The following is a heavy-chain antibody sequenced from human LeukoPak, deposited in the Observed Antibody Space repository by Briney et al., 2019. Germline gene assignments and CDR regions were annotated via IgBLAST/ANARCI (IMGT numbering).Heavy chain of an antibody. D-gene: IGHD3-22*01. CDR3: AIHYYDSSGYYGDY. J-gene: IGHJ4*02. V-gene: IGHV4-38-2*01. Sequence: PSETLSLTCAVSGYSISSGYYWGWIRPPPGKGLEWIGSIYHSGSTYYNPSLKSRVTISVDTSKNQFSLKLSPVTAADTAVYYCAIHYYDSSGYYGDYWGQGTLVTVSS. CDR1: GYSISSGYY. CDR2: IYHSGST.